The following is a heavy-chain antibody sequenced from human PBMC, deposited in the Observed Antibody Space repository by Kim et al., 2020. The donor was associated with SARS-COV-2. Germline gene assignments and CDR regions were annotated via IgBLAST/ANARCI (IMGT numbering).Heavy chain of an antibody. V-gene: IGHV3-48*02. J-gene: IGHJ6*02. CDR3: AREGTAMDYYYYGMDV. CDR2: ISSSSSTI. Sequence: GGSLRLSCAASGFTFSSYSMNWVRQAPGKGLEWVSYISSSSSTIYYADSVKGRFTISRDNAKNSLYLQMNSLRDEDTAVYYCAREGTAMDYYYYGMDVWGQGTTVTVSS. D-gene: IGHD5-18*01. CDR1: GFTFSSYS.